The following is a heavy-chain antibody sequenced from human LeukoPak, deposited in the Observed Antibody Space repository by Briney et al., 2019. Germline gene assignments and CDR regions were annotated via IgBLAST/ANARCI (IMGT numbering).Heavy chain of an antibody. CDR3: ARETPEYD. D-gene: IGHD1-14*01. Sequence: PGGSLRLSCSASGFTFSSYAMHWVRQAPGKGLEYVSYISSSSSTIYYADSVKGRFTISRDNAKNSLYLQMNSLRDEDTAVYYCARETPEYDWGQGTLVTVSS. V-gene: IGHV3-48*02. CDR1: GFTFSSYA. CDR2: ISSSSSTI. J-gene: IGHJ4*02.